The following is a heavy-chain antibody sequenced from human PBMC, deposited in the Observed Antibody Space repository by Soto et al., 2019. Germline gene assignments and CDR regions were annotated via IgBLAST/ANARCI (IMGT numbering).Heavy chain of an antibody. CDR2: INSDGSST. J-gene: IGHJ6*02. Sequence: GGSPXLSCAASGFTFSSYWMHWVRQAPGKGLVWVSRINSDGSSTSYADSVKGRFTISRDNAKNTLYLQMNSLRAEDTAVYYCARGDPYYYGSGSGMDVWGQGTTVTVSS. CDR3: ARGDPYYYGSGSGMDV. V-gene: IGHV3-74*01. D-gene: IGHD3-10*01. CDR1: GFTFSSYW.